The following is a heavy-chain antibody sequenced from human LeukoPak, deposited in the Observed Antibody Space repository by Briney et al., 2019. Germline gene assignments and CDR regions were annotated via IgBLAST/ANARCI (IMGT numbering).Heavy chain of an antibody. CDR2: ISYDGSDK. CDR3: ARDLASSYLFDY. J-gene: IGHJ4*02. D-gene: IGHD6-19*01. CDR1: GFTFSHYS. Sequence: GGSLRLSCAASGFTFSHYSMHWVRQAPGKGLEWVAVISYDGSDKSYADSVKGRFTVSRDNSKNTLYLQMNSLKPEDTAVYSCARDLASSYLFDYWGQGTLVSVSS. V-gene: IGHV3-30-3*01.